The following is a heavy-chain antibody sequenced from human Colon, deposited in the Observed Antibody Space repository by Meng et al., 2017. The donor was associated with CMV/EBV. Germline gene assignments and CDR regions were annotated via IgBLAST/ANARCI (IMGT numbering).Heavy chain of an antibody. CDR2: VHSNGNT. V-gene: IGHV4-59*08. CDR1: GVSISDDY. J-gene: IGHJ4*02. Sequence: SETLSLTCSVSGVSISDDYWAWIRQPPGKGLEWSAYVHSNGNTNYTPSLKSRVTISMDTSKNEFSLRLSSVTAADTAIYYCARRQWSANFDFWGQGALVTVSS. D-gene: IGHD2-15*01. CDR3: ARRQWSANFDF.